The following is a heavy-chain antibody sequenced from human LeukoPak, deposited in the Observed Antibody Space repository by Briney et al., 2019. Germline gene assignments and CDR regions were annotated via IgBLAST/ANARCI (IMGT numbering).Heavy chain of an antibody. CDR3: ARIMVATTREAFDY. CDR2: IGSSGSTI. Sequence: GSLRLSCAASGFTFTSYEMNWVRQAPGKGLEWVSYIGSSGSTIYYADSVRGRFTISRDNAKNSLYPQMNSLRAEDTAVYYCARIMVATTREAFDYWGQGTLVTVSS. V-gene: IGHV3-48*03. J-gene: IGHJ4*02. D-gene: IGHD5-12*01. CDR1: GFTFTSYE.